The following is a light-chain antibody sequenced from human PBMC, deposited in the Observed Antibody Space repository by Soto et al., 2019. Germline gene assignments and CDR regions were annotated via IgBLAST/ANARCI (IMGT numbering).Light chain of an antibody. Sequence: EIVMTQSPATLSVSPGERATLSCMASQSVSNNVAWYQQKPGQAPRLLIYHAATRATGIPARFSGSGSGTEVTLIISSLQSEDFAVYYCQQYNEWPPTFGGGTKVEIK. J-gene: IGKJ4*01. CDR2: HAA. V-gene: IGKV3-15*01. CDR1: QSVSNN. CDR3: QQYNEWPPT.